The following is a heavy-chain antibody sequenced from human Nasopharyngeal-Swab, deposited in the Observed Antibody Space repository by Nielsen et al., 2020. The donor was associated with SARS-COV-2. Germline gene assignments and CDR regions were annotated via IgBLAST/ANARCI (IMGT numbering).Heavy chain of an antibody. Sequence: GESLKISCAATGFTFESYKMSWLRQAPGKGLEWVANIKAGGSETSYVDSVKGRFTISRDNAKNSLYLQMNSLRAEDTAVYFCARAWRGFCIWGQGTMVTVSS. D-gene: IGHD3-3*01. CDR1: GFTFESYK. V-gene: IGHV3-7*01. CDR2: IKAGGSET. CDR3: ARAWRGFCI. J-gene: IGHJ3*02.